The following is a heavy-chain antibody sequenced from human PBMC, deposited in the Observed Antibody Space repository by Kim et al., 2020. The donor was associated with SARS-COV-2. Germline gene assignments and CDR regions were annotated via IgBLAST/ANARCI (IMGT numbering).Heavy chain of an antibody. CDR2: IYYSGST. CDR3: ARHALSKKITGTRQPFDP. CDR1: GGSISSSSYY. J-gene: IGHJ5*02. D-gene: IGHD1-20*01. V-gene: IGHV4-39*01. Sequence: SETLSLTCTVSGGSISSSSYYWGWIRQPPGKGLEWIGSIYYSGSTYYNPSLKSRVTISVDTSKNQFSLKLSSVTAADTAVYYCARHALSKKITGTRQPFDPWGQGTLVTVSS.